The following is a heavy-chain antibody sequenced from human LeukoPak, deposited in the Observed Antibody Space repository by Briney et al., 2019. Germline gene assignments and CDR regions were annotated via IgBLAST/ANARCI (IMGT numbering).Heavy chain of an antibody. Sequence: GGSLRLSCAASGFTFSTSGMNWVRQAPGKGLEWVASISSRSYGYYADAVKGRFTISRDNARNSLYLQMNSLRAEDTALYYCARDRGYTQDYWGQGTLVTVSS. CDR2: ISSRSYG. J-gene: IGHJ4*02. CDR3: ARDRGYTQDY. V-gene: IGHV3-21*01. CDR1: GFTFSTSG. D-gene: IGHD5-12*01.